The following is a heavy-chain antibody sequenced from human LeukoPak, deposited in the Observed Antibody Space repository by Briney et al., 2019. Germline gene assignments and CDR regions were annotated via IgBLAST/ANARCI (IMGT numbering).Heavy chain of an antibody. CDR3: AREGGGSRPFYYMDV. J-gene: IGHJ6*03. D-gene: IGHD6-13*01. Sequence: ASAKVSCKASGYTFTSYYMHWVRQAPGQGLEWMGIINPSGGSTSYAQKFQGRVTMTRDMSTSAVYMELSSLRSEDTAVYYCAREGGGSRPFYYMDVWGKGTTVTVSS. CDR1: GYTFTSYY. CDR2: INPSGGST. V-gene: IGHV1-46*01.